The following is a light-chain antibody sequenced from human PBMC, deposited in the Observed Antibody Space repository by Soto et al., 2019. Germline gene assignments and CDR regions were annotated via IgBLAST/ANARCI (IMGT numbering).Light chain of an antibody. CDR3: SSYTSSRTRV. CDR1: SSDVGGYNY. Sequence: QSVLTQPASVSGSPGQSITISCTGTSSDVGGYNYVSWYQQHPGKAPKLMIYDVSNRPSGVSNRFSGSKSGNTASLTISGLQAEDEADYYCSSYTSSRTRVFGTGTRSPS. CDR2: DVS. V-gene: IGLV2-14*01. J-gene: IGLJ1*01.